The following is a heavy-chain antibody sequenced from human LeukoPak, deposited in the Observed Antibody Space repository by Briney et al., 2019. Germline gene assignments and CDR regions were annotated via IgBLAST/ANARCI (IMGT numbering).Heavy chain of an antibody. Sequence: SETLSLTCTVSGGSISDYYWNWIRQPAGMGLEWIGRIYRSGDTNYNPSLKSRVTMSVDTSKNHFSLKLTSVTAADSAVYYCARGTQGYCSSTVCYRWFDPWGQGTLVTVSS. CDR2: IYRSGDT. D-gene: IGHD2-2*02. J-gene: IGHJ5*02. CDR3: ARGTQGYCSSTVCYRWFDP. CDR1: GGSISDYY. V-gene: IGHV4-4*07.